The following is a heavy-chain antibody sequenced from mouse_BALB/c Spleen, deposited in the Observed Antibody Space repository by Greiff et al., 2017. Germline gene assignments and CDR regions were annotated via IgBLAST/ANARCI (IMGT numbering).Heavy chain of an antibody. CDR1: GYTFTDYY. Sequence: QVQLQQSGAELARPGASVKLSCKASGYTFTDYYINWVKQRTGQGLEWIGEIYPGSGNTYYNEKFKGKATLTADKSSSTAYMQLSSLTSEDSAVYFCAREESLTGTRRDYWGQGTTLTVSS. CDR3: AREESLTGTRRDY. D-gene: IGHD4-1*01. CDR2: IYPGSGNT. J-gene: IGHJ2*01. V-gene: IGHV1-77*01.